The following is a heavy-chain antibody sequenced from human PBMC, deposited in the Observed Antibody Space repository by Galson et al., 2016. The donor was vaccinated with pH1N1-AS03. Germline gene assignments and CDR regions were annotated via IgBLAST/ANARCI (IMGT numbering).Heavy chain of an antibody. V-gene: IGHV4-61*02. CDR2: IYRSGST. CDR3: ARHYGDYDWGYGMDV. Sequence: TLSLTCIVSGGSISSVSNYWSWIRQPAGKGLEWIGRIYRSGSTNYNPSLKSRVTISVDTSNNQFSLKLTSVTAADTAVYYCARHYGDYDWGYGMDVWGQGTTVTVSS. CDR1: GGSISSVSNY. D-gene: IGHD4-17*01. J-gene: IGHJ6*02.